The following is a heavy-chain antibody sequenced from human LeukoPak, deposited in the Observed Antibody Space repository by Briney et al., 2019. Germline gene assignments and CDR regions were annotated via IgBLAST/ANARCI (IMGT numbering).Heavy chain of an antibody. CDR1: GFTFSGSA. CDR3: ITPLPYSAQ. Sequence: RPGGSLRLSCATSGFTFSGSAMHWVRQAPGKGLEWVGRIKPKTDGETTEYAAPVKGRFSISRDDSKNMLYLQMNSLKTEDTAVYYCITPLPYSAQGGQGTLVTVSS. CDR2: IKPKTDGETT. J-gene: IGHJ4*02. D-gene: IGHD2-21*01. V-gene: IGHV3-15*07.